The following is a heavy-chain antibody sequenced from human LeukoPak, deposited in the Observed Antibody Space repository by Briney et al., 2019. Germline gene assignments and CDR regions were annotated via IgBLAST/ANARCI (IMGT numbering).Heavy chain of an antibody. D-gene: IGHD3-9*01. V-gene: IGHV1-2*02. CDR2: INPNSGGT. CDR3: ARACPHILTGLGSCY. CDR1: GYTFTGYY. J-gene: IGHJ4*02. Sequence: ASVKVSCKASGYTFTGYYMHWVRQAPGQGLEWMGWINPNSGGTNYAQKFQGRVTMTRDTSISTAYMELSRLRSDDTAVYYCARACPHILTGLGSCYWGQGTLVTVSS.